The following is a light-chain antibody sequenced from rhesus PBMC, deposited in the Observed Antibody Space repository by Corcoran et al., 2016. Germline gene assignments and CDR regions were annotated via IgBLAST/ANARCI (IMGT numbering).Light chain of an antibody. Sequence: EIVMTQSPATLALSPGERATLSCRASQSVSSYLAWYQQKPGQAPRLLIYGASSRATGIPDRFSGRGSGTVFTLTISSLEPEDVGVYFCLRSSNWPWTFGQGTKVEIK. CDR2: GAS. CDR1: QSVSSY. V-gene: IGKV3-24*04. CDR3: LRSSNWPWT. J-gene: IGKJ1*01.